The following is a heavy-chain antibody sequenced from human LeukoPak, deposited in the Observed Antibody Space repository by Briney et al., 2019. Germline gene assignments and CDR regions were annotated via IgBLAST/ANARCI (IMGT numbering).Heavy chain of an antibody. J-gene: IGHJ6*03. CDR2: ISYDGSNK. CDR1: GFTFSSYA. V-gene: IGHV3-30*04. Sequence: PGRSLRLSCAASGFTFSSYAMHWVRQAPGKGLEWVAVISYDGSNKYYADSVKGRFTISRDNAKNSLYLQMNSLRAEDTAVYYCARAGYGDYATDYYYYYYYMDVWGKGTTVTVSS. CDR3: ARAGYGDYATDYYYYYYYMDV. D-gene: IGHD4-17*01.